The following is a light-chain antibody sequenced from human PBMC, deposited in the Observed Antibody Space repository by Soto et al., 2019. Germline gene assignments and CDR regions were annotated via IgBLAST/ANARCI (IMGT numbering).Light chain of an antibody. J-gene: IGLJ2*01. CDR2: EFS. CDR3: SSYTSSSTL. Sequence: QSVLTQPASVSGSPGQSITISCTGTSSDVGDYKYVSWYQHHPGEAPKLIVYEFSNRPSGVSNRFSGSKSGNTASLTISGLQAEDEAEYYCSSYTSSSTLFGGGTKLTVL. V-gene: IGLV2-14*01. CDR1: SSDVGDYKY.